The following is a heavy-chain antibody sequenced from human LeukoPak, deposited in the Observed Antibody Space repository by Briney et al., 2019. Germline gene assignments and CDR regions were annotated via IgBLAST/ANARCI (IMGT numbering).Heavy chain of an antibody. D-gene: IGHD3-16*02. CDR1: GFTFSSYA. J-gene: IGHJ3*02. Sequence: GGSLRLSCAASGFTFSSYAMSWARQAPGKGLEWVSAISGSGGSTYYADSVKGRFTISRDNSKNTLYLQMNSLRAEDTAVYYCAKTRRRVTFGGVIGHDAFDIWGQGTMVTVSS. CDR2: ISGSGGST. CDR3: AKTRRRVTFGGVIGHDAFDI. V-gene: IGHV3-23*01.